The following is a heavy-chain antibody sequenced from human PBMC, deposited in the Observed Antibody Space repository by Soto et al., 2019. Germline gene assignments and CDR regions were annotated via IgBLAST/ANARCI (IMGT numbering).Heavy chain of an antibody. CDR2: INPNSGGT. CDR1: GYTFTGYY. CDR3: ARATVTVWGNWCDP. V-gene: IGHV1-2*04. Sequence: QVQLVQSGAEVKKPGASVKVSCKASGYTFTGYYMHWVRQAPGQGLEWMGWINPNSGGTNYAQKFQGWVTMTRDASISTADMELSRLRSDDTAVYYCARATVTVWGNWCDPWGQGTLVTVSS. D-gene: IGHD4-17*01. J-gene: IGHJ5*02.